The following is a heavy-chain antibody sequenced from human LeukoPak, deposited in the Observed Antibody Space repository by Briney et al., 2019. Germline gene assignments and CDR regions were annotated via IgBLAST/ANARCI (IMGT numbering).Heavy chain of an antibody. J-gene: IGHJ4*02. CDR2: IYYSGST. V-gene: IGHV4-59*01. D-gene: IGHD1-7*01. CDR3: ARVGSITGTTYFDY. CDR1: GGSISGYY. Sequence: SETLSLTCTVSGGSISGYYWSWIRQPPGKGLEWIGYIYYSGSTNYNPSLKSRVTISVDTSKNQFSLKLSSVTAADTAVYYCARVGSITGTTYFDYWGQGTLVTVSS.